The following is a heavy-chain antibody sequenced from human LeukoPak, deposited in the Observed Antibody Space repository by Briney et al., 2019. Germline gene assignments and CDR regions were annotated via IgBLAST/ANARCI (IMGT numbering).Heavy chain of an antibody. V-gene: IGHV4-34*01. D-gene: IGHD3-22*01. CDR1: GGSFSGYS. Sequence: SETLSLTCAVDGGSFSGYSWSWIRQPPGKGLEWIGEINHSGSTNYNPSLKSRVTISVDTSKNQFSLKLSSVTAADTAVYYCARFYYDSSGYYDYFDYWGQGTLVTVSS. J-gene: IGHJ4*02. CDR2: INHSGST. CDR3: ARFYYDSSGYYDYFDY.